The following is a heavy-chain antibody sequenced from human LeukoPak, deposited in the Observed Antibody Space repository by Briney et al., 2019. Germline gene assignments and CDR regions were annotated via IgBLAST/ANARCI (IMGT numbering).Heavy chain of an antibody. CDR2: INPNSGGT. J-gene: IGHJ4*02. CDR3: ASQSYCSGGSCYQINDY. CDR1: GYTFTGYY. D-gene: IGHD2-15*01. Sequence: GASVKVSCKASGYTFTGYYMHWVRQAPGQGLEWMGRINPNSGGTNYAQKFQGRVTMTRDTSISTAYMELSRPRSDDTAVYYCASQSYCSGGSCYQINDYWGQGTLVTVSS. V-gene: IGHV1-2*06.